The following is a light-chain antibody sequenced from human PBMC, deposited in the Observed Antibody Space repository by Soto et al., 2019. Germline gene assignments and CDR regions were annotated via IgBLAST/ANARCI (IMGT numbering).Light chain of an antibody. Sequence: QSVLTQPASVSGSPGQSITISCTGTSGDVGSYNYVSWYQQHPGKAPKLLIYEVTYRPSGVSDRFSGSKSGITASLTISGLQAEDEAEYYCCSYAGSGTDNYVFGSGTKVTVL. CDR2: EVT. J-gene: IGLJ1*01. CDR3: CSYAGSGTDNYV. CDR1: SGDVGSYNY. V-gene: IGLV2-14*01.